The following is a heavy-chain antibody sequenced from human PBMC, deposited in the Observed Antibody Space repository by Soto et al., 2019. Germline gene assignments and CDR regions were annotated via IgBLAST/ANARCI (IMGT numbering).Heavy chain of an antibody. D-gene: IGHD3-3*01. Sequence: GGSLRLSCAASGFTFSSYAMTWVRQAPGKGLEWVSAISGGGDSAYYADSVKGLFTISRDNSKNTLYLQMNSLSAEDTAVYYCAKTLERWYFDYWGQGILVTVSS. CDR1: GFTFSSYA. V-gene: IGHV3-23*01. J-gene: IGHJ4*02. CDR2: ISGGGDSA. CDR3: AKTLERWYFDY.